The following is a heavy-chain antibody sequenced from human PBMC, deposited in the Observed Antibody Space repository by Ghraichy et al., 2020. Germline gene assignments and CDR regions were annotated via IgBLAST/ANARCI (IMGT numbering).Heavy chain of an antibody. CDR2: ISYDGNYK. V-gene: IGHV3-30-3*01. CDR3: ARDPSSTTEPYGMDV. J-gene: IGHJ6*02. D-gene: IGHD2-2*01. Sequence: GGSLRLSCAASGFTFSDYRMHWVRQAPGKGLEWVVVISYDGNYKYYADSVKGRFTISRDNSKNTLYLQMNSLRTEDTALYYCARDPSSTTEPYGMDVWGQGTTVIVSS. CDR1: GFTFSDYR.